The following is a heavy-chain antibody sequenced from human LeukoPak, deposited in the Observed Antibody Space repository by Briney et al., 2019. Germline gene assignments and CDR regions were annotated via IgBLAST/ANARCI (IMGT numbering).Heavy chain of an antibody. CDR2: ISSSSSYI. V-gene: IGHV3-21*01. Sequence: PGGSLRLSCAASGFTFSSYSMNWVSQAPGKGLEWVSSISSSSSYIYYADSVKGRFTISRDNAKNSLYLQMNSLRAEDTAVYYCANILTVTTGYWGQGTLVTVSS. CDR3: ANILTVTTGY. J-gene: IGHJ4*02. CDR1: GFTFSSYS. D-gene: IGHD4-17*01.